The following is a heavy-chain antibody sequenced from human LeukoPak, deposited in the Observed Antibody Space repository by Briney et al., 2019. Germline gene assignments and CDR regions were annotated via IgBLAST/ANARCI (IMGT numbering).Heavy chain of an antibody. J-gene: IGHJ4*02. Sequence: GGSLRLSCAASGFTFSSYSMNWARQAPGKGLEWVSSISSSSSYIYYADSVKGRFTISRDNAKNSLYLQMNSLRAEDTAVYYCARVVVDTAMVTYYFDYWGQGTLVTVSS. CDR3: ARVVVDTAMVTYYFDY. V-gene: IGHV3-21*01. CDR1: GFTFSSYS. CDR2: ISSSSSYI. D-gene: IGHD5-18*01.